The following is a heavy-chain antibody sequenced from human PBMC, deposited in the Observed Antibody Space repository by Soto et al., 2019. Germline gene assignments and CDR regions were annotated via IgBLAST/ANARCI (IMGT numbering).Heavy chain of an antibody. CDR1: GYSFTSYW. CDR2: IYPGDSDT. J-gene: IGHJ4*02. CDR3: ARHQNLAVAGTGSDY. D-gene: IGHD6-19*01. Sequence: LGESLKISCKGSGYSFTSYWIGWVRQMPGKGLEWMGIIYPGDSDTRYSPSFQGQVTISADKSISTAYLQWSSLKASDTAMCYCARHQNLAVAGTGSDYWGQGTLVTVSS. V-gene: IGHV5-51*01.